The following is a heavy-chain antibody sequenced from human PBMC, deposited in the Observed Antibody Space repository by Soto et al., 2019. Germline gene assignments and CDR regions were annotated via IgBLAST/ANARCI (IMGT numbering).Heavy chain of an antibody. J-gene: IGHJ6*03. Sequence: PGGSLRLSCAASGFTFSSYAMSWVRQAPGKGLEWVSAISGSGGSTYYADSVKGRFTIARDNSKNTLYLQMNSLRAEDTAVYYCAKEGLGDYSYYMDVWGKGTTVTVSS. CDR3: AKEGLGDYSYYMDV. D-gene: IGHD3-16*01. CDR2: ISGSGGST. V-gene: IGHV3-23*01. CDR1: GFTFSSYA.